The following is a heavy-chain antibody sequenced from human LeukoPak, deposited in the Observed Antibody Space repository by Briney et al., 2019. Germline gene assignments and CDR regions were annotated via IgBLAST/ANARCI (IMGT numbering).Heavy chain of an antibody. V-gene: IGHV1-18*01. Sequence: GASVKVSCKASGYTSTSYGISWVRQAPGQGLEWMGWISAYNGNTNYAQKLQGRVTMTTDTSTSTAYMELRSLRSDDTAVYYCASGINTCSGGSCYSDYYYGMDVWGQGTTVTVSS. CDR2: ISAYNGNT. D-gene: IGHD2-15*01. CDR1: GYTSTSYG. J-gene: IGHJ6*02. CDR3: ASGINTCSGGSCYSDYYYGMDV.